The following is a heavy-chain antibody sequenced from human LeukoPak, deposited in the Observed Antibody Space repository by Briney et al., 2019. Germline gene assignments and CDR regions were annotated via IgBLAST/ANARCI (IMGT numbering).Heavy chain of an antibody. D-gene: IGHD2-2*01. CDR1: GFTFDDYA. CDR3: ASDYCSSTSCADYYYYMDV. V-gene: IGHV3-43D*03. CDR2: ISWDGGST. J-gene: IGHJ6*03. Sequence: GRSLRLFCAASGFTFDDYAMHCVRQAPGKGLEWVSFISWDGGSTYYAESVKGRLTISRDNVKNSLYLQMNSLRADDTAVYYCASDYCSSTSCADYYYYMDVWGKGTTVTVSS.